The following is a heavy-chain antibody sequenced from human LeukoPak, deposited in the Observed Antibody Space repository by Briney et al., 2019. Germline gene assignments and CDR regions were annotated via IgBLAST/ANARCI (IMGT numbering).Heavy chain of an antibody. J-gene: IGHJ4*02. CDR3: ARGRGVGATALDY. CDR2: INWHGGST. V-gene: IGHV3-20*04. CDR1: GFTFDEYG. Sequence: PGGSLRLSCAASGFTFDEYGMSWAGHAPGKGLEWGSGINWHGGSTGYAESVKGRFTISRDNSKNTLYLQMNSLRAEDTAVYYCARGRGVGATALDYWGQGTLVTVSS. D-gene: IGHD1-26*01.